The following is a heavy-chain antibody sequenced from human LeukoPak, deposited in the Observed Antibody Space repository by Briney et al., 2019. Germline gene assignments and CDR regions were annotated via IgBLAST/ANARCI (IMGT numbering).Heavy chain of an antibody. Sequence: ASVKLSCKASGHTFTSYAFTWVRQAPGKGLEWMGWISAYNGNTNYAEKFQGRVTITTDTSTSTAYMELRSLRSDDTAVYYCARDIEGGYFGSAYWGQGALVTVSS. D-gene: IGHD3-10*01. V-gene: IGHV1-18*01. CDR2: ISAYNGNT. J-gene: IGHJ4*02. CDR1: GHTFTSYA. CDR3: ARDIEGGYFGSAY.